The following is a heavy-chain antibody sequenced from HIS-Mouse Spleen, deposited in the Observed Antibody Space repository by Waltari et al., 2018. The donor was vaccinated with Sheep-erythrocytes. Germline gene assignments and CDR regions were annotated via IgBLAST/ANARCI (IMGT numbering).Heavy chain of an antibody. D-gene: IGHD1-26*01. CDR3: ARVASGATFDY. CDR1: GFTFSGYS. CDR2: ISRISSYI. V-gene: IGHV3-21*01. Sequence: EVQLVESGGGLVKPGGSLRLSCAASGFTFSGYSMNWGRQAPGKGLEWVSSISRISSYIYYADSVKGRFTISRDNAKNSLYLQMNSLRAEDTAVYYCARVASGATFDYWGQGTLVTVSS. J-gene: IGHJ4*02.